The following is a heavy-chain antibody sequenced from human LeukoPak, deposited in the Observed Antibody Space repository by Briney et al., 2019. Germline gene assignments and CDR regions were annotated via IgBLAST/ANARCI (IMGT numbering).Heavy chain of an antibody. CDR1: EFTFTSYY. CDR3: ARQSSSSTRAYYYYGMDV. Sequence: GESLKISCQASEFTFTSYYIGWVRQMPGKGLDWMGIIYPGDSDTRYSPSFQGQVTISADKSISTAYLQWSSLKASDTAMYYCARQSSSSTRAYYYYGMDVWGQGTTVTVSS. D-gene: IGHD6-6*01. V-gene: IGHV5-51*01. J-gene: IGHJ6*02. CDR2: IYPGDSDT.